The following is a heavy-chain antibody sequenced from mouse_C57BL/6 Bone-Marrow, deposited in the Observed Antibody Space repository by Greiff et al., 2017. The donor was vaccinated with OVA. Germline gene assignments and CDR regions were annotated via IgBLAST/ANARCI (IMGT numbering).Heavy chain of an antibody. J-gene: IGHJ4*01. CDR1: GFSFNTYA. D-gene: IGHD1-1*02. CDR3: VRGVVPIMDY. Sequence: EVKLVESGGGLVQPKGSLKLSCAASGFSFNTYAMNWVRQAPGKGLEWVARIRSKSNNYATYYADSVKERFTISRDDSESMLYLQMNNLKTEDTAMYYCVRGVVPIMDYWGQGTSVTVAS. V-gene: IGHV10-1*01. CDR2: IRSKSNNYAT.